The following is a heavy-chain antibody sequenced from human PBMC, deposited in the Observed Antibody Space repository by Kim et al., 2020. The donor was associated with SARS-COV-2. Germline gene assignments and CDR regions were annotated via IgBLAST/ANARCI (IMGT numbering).Heavy chain of an antibody. CDR2: ISGSGGST. D-gene: IGHD2-2*01. V-gene: IGHV3-23*01. Sequence: GGSLILSCAASGFTFSSYAMSWVRQAPGKGLEWVSAISGSGGSTYYADSVKGRFTISRDNSKNTLYLQMNSLRAEDTAVYYCAKDRWRSSSTSRDFYVGDWGQGTMVTVSS. J-gene: IGHJ4*02. CDR1: GFTFSSYA. CDR3: AKDRWRSSSTSRDFYVGD.